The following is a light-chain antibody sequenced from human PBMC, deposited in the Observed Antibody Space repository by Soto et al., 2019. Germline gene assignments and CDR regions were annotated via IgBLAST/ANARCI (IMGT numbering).Light chain of an antibody. Sequence: EIVLTQSPGTLSLSPGERATLSCRASQSVSTNYLAWYQQKPGRAPRLLIYGASSRVTGIPGRFSGSGSGTDFTLTISRLEPEDFAVYYCQQYGSSPSITFGQVTRLEIK. CDR3: QQYGSSPSIT. V-gene: IGKV3-20*01. CDR2: GAS. J-gene: IGKJ5*01. CDR1: QSVSTNY.